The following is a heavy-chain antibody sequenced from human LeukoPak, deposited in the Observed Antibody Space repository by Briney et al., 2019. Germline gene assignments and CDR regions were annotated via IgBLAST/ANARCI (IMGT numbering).Heavy chain of an antibody. Sequence: SETLSLTCSVSGGSVSSDSFYWSWIRQPPGKGLVWIGYIYYSGRTFYNPSLKSRVTISVDTSKNHFSLKLSSVTAADTAVYYCARETAMISTWSAFDYWGQGILVTVSS. D-gene: IGHD5-18*01. J-gene: IGHJ4*02. CDR3: ARETAMISTWSAFDY. V-gene: IGHV4-61*03. CDR2: IYYSGRT. CDR1: GGSVSSDSFY.